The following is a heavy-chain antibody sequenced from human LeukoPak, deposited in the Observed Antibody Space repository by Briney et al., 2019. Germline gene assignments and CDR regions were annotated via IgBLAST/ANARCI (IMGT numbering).Heavy chain of an antibody. D-gene: IGHD2-2*02. Sequence: PGGSLRLSCAASGFTFSSYAMHWVRQAPGKGLEWVAVISYDGSNKYYADSVKGRFTISRDNSKNTLYLQMNSLRAEDTAVYYCATGGVVVRAAIQGKYYYYGMDVWGQGTTVTVSS. CDR2: ISYDGSNK. CDR3: ATGGVVVRAAIQGKYYYYGMDV. J-gene: IGHJ6*02. CDR1: GFTFSSYA. V-gene: IGHV3-30-3*01.